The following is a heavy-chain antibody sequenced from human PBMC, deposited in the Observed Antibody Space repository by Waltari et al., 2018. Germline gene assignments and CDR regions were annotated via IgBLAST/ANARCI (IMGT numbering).Heavy chain of an antibody. CDR3: TRDLYGSGGDWFDP. V-gene: IGHV3-21*03. CDR1: WFDCRAYG. D-gene: IGHD3-10*01. J-gene: IGHJ5*02. Sequence: EVRLAESGGGRGKPGGALGLACTASWFDCRAYGLNWVRQAPGTGLEWVSSIGGTHSNIFYADSVKGRFTVSRDNAKNSLYVQMDNLRAEDSGLYFCTRDLYGSGGDWFDPWGQGTLVTVSS. CDR2: IGGTHSNI.